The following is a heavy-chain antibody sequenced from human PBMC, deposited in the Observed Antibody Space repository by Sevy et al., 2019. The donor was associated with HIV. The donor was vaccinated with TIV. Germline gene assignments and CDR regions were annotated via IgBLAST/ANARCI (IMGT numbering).Heavy chain of an antibody. Sequence: GGSLRLSCAASGFTFSSYWMSWVRQAPGKGLEWVANIKQDGSEKYYADSVKGRFTISRDNAKNSLYLQMNSLRAEDTAVYYCARESGSYSGRDYYFDYWGQGTLVTVSS. CDR2: IKQDGSEK. CDR1: GFTFSSYW. J-gene: IGHJ4*02. V-gene: IGHV3-7*01. D-gene: IGHD1-26*01. CDR3: ARESGSYSGRDYYFDY.